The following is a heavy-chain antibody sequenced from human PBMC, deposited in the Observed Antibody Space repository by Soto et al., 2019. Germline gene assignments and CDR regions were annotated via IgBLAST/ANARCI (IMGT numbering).Heavy chain of an antibody. CDR2: IIPILGIA. D-gene: IGHD3-10*01. J-gene: IGHJ4*02. Sequence: QVQLVQSGAEVKKPGSSVKVSCKASGGTFSSYTISWVRQAPGQGLEWMGRIIPILGIANYAQKFQGRVTXXADKSAGTAYMELSSLSTEDTAVYYCALRWYGVDYWGQGTLVTVSS. CDR3: ALRWYGVDY. CDR1: GGTFSSYT. V-gene: IGHV1-69*02.